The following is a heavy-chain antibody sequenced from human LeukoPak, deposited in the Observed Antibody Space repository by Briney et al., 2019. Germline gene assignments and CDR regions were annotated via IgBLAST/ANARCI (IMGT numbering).Heavy chain of an antibody. D-gene: IGHD3-16*01. V-gene: IGHV3-21*01. J-gene: IGHJ4*02. CDR2: ISSSSSYI. CDR1: GFTFSSYS. CDR3: ARGKGAEGPFDY. Sequence: PGGSLRLSCAASGFTFSSYSMNWVRQAPGKGLEWVSSISSSSSYIYYADSVKGRFTISRDNAKNSLYLQMNSLRAEGTAVYYCARGKGAEGPFDYWGQGTLVTVSS.